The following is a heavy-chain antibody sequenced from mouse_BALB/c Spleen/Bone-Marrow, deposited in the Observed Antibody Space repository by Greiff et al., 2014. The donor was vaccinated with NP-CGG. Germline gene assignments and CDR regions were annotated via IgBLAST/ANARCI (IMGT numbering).Heavy chain of an antibody. CDR1: GYTFTSYW. Sequence: VQLQQSXAELVKPGASVKLSCKASGYTFTSYWMHWVKQRPGQGLEWIGEIDPSDSYTNYNQRFKGKATLTVDKSSSTAYMQLSSLTSEDSAVYYCALIYYGNYDYAMDYWGQGTSVTVSS. J-gene: IGHJ4*01. V-gene: IGHV1-69*02. CDR3: ALIYYGNYDYAMDY. D-gene: IGHD2-1*01. CDR2: IDPSDSYT.